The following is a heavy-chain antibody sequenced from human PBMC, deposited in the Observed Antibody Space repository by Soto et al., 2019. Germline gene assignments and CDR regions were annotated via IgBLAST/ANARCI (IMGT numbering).Heavy chain of an antibody. Sequence: PSETLSLTCTVSGGSISSYYWSWIRQPPGKGLEWIGYIYYSGSTNYNPSLKSRVTISVDTSKNQFSLKLSSVTAADTAVYYCAYYDILTGLQPWGQGTLVTVSS. V-gene: IGHV4-59*01. CDR3: AYYDILTGLQP. CDR1: GGSISSYY. J-gene: IGHJ5*02. D-gene: IGHD3-9*01. CDR2: IYYSGST.